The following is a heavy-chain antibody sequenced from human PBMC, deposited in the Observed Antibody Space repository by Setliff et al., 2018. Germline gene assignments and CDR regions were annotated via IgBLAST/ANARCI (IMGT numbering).Heavy chain of an antibody. D-gene: IGHD3-3*01. CDR1: GYTFTGYY. J-gene: IGHJ3*02. CDR2: INPNSGGT. V-gene: IGHV1-2*06. CDR3: AISTIFGVVSPTPDAFDI. Sequence: ASVKVSCKASGYTFTGYYMHWVRQAPGQGLEWMGRINPNSGGTNYAQKFQGRVTMTWDTSISTAYMELSRLRSDDTAVYYCAISTIFGVVSPTPDAFDIWGQGTMVTVSS.